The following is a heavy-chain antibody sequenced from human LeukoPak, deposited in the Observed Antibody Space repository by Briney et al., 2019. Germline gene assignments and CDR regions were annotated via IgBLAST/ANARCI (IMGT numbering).Heavy chain of an antibody. CDR1: GGSFSTYY. V-gene: IGHV4-59*01. CDR3: ARHGGSYTFDY. D-gene: IGHD1-26*01. J-gene: IGHJ4*02. CDR2: MYDSGST. Sequence: SETLSLTCTLSGGSFSTYYWSWIRQPPGKGLELIGYMYDSGSTNYNPSLKSRVTISVDTPKTQFSLKLNSVTAADTAVYYCARHGGSYTFDYWGQGALVTVSS.